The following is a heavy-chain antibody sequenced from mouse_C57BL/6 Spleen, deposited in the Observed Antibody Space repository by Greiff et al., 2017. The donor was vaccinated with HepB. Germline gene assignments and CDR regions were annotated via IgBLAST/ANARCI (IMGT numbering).Heavy chain of an antibody. J-gene: IGHJ1*03. CDR2: IYPGDGDT. CDR1: GYAFSSSW. CDR3: ARWGVTTGYFDV. D-gene: IGHD2-2*01. V-gene: IGHV1-82*01. Sequence: QVQLKESGPELVKPGASVKISCKASGYAFSSSWMNWVKQRPGKGLEWIGRIYPGDGDTNYNGKFKGKATLTADKSSSTAYMQLSSLTSEDSAVYFCARWGVTTGYFDVWGTGTTVTVSS.